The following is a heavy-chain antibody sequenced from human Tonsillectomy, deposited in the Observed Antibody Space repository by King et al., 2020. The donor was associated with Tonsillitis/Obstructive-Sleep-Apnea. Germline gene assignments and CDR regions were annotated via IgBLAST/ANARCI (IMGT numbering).Heavy chain of an antibody. CDR3: ARQGDIVVVPAANDAFDI. J-gene: IGHJ3*02. Sequence: LQLQESGPGLVKPSETLSLTCTVSGGSISSSSYYWGWIRQPPGKGLEWIGSIYYSGSTYYNPSLKSRVTISVDTSKNQFSLKLSSVTAADTAVYYCARQGDIVVVPAANDAFDIWGQGQWSPSLQ. CDR1: GGSISSSSYY. CDR2: IYYSGST. V-gene: IGHV4-39*01. D-gene: IGHD2-2*01.